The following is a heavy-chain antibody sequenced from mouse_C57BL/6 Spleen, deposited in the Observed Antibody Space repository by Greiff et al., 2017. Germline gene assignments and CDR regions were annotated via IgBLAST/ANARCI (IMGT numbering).Heavy chain of an antibody. Sequence: QVQLQQSGAELARPGASVKMSCKASGYTFTSYTMHWVKQRPGQGLEWIGYINPTSGYTKYNPKFKDKATLTADKSSSTAYMQLSSLTSEDSAVYYCARPITTVASYDAMDYWGQGTSVTVSS. V-gene: IGHV1-4*01. J-gene: IGHJ4*01. D-gene: IGHD1-1*01. CDR2: INPTSGYT. CDR3: ARPITTVASYDAMDY. CDR1: GYTFTSYT.